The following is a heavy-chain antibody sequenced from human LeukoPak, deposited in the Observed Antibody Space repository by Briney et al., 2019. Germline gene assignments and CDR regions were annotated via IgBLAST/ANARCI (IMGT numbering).Heavy chain of an antibody. D-gene: IGHD3-10*01. CDR3: ARGRNGYYGSGSYVSHFDY. CDR1: GGSFSGYY. Sequence: SETLSLTCAVYGGSFSGYYWSWIRQPPGKGLEWIGEINHSGSTNYNPSLKSRVTISVDTSKNQFSLKLSSVTAADTAVYYCARGRNGYYGSGSYVSHFDYWGQGTLVTVSS. CDR2: INHSGST. J-gene: IGHJ4*02. V-gene: IGHV4-34*01.